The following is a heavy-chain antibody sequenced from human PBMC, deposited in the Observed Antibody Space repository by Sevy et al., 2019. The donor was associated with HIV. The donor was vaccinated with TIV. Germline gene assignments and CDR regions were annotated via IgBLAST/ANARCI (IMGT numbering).Heavy chain of an antibody. J-gene: IGHJ4*02. CDR2: ISYDGSNK. D-gene: IGHD3-22*01. Sequence: GGSQRLSCAASGFTFSSYGMHWVRQAPGKGLEWVAVISYDGSNKYYADSVKGRFTISRDNSKNTLYLQMNSLRAEDTAVYYCAKERLYYYDSSGYDYWGQGTLVTVSS. CDR3: AKERLYYYDSSGYDY. V-gene: IGHV3-30*18. CDR1: GFTFSSYG.